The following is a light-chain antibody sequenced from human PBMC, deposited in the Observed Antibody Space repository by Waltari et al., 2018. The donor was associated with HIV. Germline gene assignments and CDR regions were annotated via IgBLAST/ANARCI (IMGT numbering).Light chain of an antibody. CDR3: TTYTATDSLL. CDR2: GVN. J-gene: IGLJ2*01. CDR1: RSDFDLHNF. V-gene: IGLV2-14*01. Sequence: SALTQPASVSGSPGQSVTISSTGTRSDFDLHNFLSWYQQHPGRAPQLIIFGVNSRPSGISSRFSASKSGDTASLTMSGLQSGDEADYYCTTYTATDSLLIGSGTKLTVL.